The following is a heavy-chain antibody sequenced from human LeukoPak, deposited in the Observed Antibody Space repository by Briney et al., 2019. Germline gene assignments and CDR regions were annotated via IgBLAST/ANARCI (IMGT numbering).Heavy chain of an antibody. CDR2: ISYDGSNE. CDR1: GFTFSSYA. D-gene: IGHD3-10*01. CDR3: AKGSVLLWFGGDAFDI. Sequence: VGSLRLSCAASGFTFSSYAIHWVRQAPGKGLEWVSVISYDGSNEYYADSVKGRFTISRDNSKNTLYLQMNSLRPEDTAVYYCAKGSVLLWFGGDAFDIWGQGTMVTVSS. J-gene: IGHJ3*02. V-gene: IGHV3-30-3*01.